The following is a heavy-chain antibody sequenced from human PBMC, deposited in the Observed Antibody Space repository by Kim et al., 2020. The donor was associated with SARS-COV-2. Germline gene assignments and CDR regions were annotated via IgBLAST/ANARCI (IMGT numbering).Heavy chain of an antibody. V-gene: IGHV3-48*03. CDR3: ARDRDYGVYVTNWYFDL. D-gene: IGHD4-17*01. CDR1: GFTFSSYE. Sequence: GGSLRLSCAASGFTFSSYEMNWVRQAPGKGLEWVSYISSSGSTIYYADSVKGRFTISRDNAKNSLYLQMNSLRAEDTAVYYCARDRDYGVYVTNWYFDLWGRRTLVSDS. CDR2: ISSSGSTI. J-gene: IGHJ2*01.